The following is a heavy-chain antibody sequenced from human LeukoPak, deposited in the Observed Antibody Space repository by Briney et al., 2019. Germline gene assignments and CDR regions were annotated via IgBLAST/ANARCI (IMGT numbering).Heavy chain of an antibody. Sequence: PSETLPLTCAVYGGSFSGYYWSWIRQPPGKGLEWIGEINHSGSTNHNPSLKSRVTISVDTSKNQFSLKLSSVTAADTAVYYCARGIAVAGTSSFFFDYWGQGTLVTVSS. D-gene: IGHD6-19*01. CDR3: ARGIAVAGTSSFFFDY. CDR2: INHSGST. J-gene: IGHJ4*02. V-gene: IGHV4-34*01. CDR1: GGSFSGYY.